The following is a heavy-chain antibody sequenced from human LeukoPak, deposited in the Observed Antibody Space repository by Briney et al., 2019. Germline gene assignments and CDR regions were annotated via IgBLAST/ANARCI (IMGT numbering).Heavy chain of an antibody. V-gene: IGHV1-18*01. D-gene: IGHD3-10*01. J-gene: IGHJ4*02. CDR2: ISAYNGNT. CDR1: GYTFTSYG. CDR3: AKDYYGSGSYYNGVNFGY. Sequence: ASVKVSCKASGYTFTSYGISWVRQAPGQGLEWMGWISAYNGNTNYAQKLQGRVTMTTDTSTSTAYMELRSLRSDDTAVYYCAKDYYGSGSYYNGVNFGYWGQGTLVTVSS.